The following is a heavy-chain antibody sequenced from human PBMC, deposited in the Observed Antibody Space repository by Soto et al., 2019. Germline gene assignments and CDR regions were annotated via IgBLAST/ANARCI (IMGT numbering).Heavy chain of an antibody. D-gene: IGHD3-10*01. CDR2: IMGDGREGEK. CDR3: SRDHYGSGAI. V-gene: IGHV3-7*05. J-gene: IGHJ4*02. Sequence: EVQLVESGGGLVQPGGSLRLSCAASGFSFDFYGMTWVRQAPGKGLEWVASIMGDGREGEKYYVDSVKGRFTIARDNAKNSLYLQMSSLRAEYTATYFCSRDHYGSGAIWGQGTPVIVSS. CDR1: GFSFDFYG.